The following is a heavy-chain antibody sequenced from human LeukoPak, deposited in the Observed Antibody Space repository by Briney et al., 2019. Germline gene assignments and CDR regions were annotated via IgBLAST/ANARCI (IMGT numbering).Heavy chain of an antibody. Sequence: SETLSLTCTVSGGSINNDNFYWNWIRQPAGKGLEWIGRIYTSGSTNYNPSLKSRVTISVDTSKNQFSLKLSSVTAADTAVYYCARTPAAAADHFDYWGQGTLVTVSS. CDR2: IYTSGST. CDR3: ARTPAAAADHFDY. V-gene: IGHV4-61*02. D-gene: IGHD6-13*01. CDR1: GGSINNDNFY. J-gene: IGHJ4*02.